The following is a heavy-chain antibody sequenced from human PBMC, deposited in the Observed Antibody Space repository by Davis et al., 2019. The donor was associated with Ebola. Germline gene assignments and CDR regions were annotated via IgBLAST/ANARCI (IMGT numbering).Heavy chain of an antibody. D-gene: IGHD6-19*01. V-gene: IGHV3-48*04. J-gene: IGHJ4*02. CDR3: ARSQWSLTDY. Sequence: PGGSLRLSCAASGFTFSSYSMNWVRQAPGKGLEWLSYISSTGNTKYNADSVKGRFTISRDNAKNALYLQMNSLRAEDTAVYYCARSQWSLTDYWGQGTLVTVSS. CDR1: GFTFSSYS. CDR2: ISSTGNTK.